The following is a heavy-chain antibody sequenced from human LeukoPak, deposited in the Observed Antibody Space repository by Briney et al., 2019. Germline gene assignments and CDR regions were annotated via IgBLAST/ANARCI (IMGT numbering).Heavy chain of an antibody. Sequence: SETLXLXXAXXXXXXXGXYWSWIRQPPGXGLEWIGEINHSGSTNYNPSLKSRVTISVDTSKNQFSLKLSSVTAADTAVYYCARGDYVWGSSHNFDYWGQGTLVTVSS. CDR2: INHSGST. J-gene: IGHJ4*02. V-gene: IGHV4-34*01. CDR1: XXXXXGXY. D-gene: IGHD3-16*01. CDR3: ARGDYVWGSSHNFDY.